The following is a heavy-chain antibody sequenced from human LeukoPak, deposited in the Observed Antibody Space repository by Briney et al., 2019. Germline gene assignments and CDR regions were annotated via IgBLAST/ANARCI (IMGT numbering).Heavy chain of an antibody. CDR2: ISVSGGST. CDR3: AKDNRQYYDFWSGLSDAFDI. D-gene: IGHD3-3*01. J-gene: IGHJ3*02. Sequence: PGGSLRLSFAASGFTFSSYAMSWVRQAPGKGREWGSAISVSGGSTYYADSVKGRFTISRDNSKNTLYLQMNSLRAEDTAVYYCAKDNRQYYDFWSGLSDAFDIWGQGTMVTVSS. CDR1: GFTFSSYA. V-gene: IGHV3-23*01.